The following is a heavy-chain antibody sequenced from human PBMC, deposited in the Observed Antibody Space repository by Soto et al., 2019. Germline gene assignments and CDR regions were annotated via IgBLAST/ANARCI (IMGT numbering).Heavy chain of an antibody. J-gene: IGHJ4*02. CDR1: GFTFSSYN. D-gene: IGHD4-4*01. CDR2: ISGSGSTI. Sequence: GGSLRLSCVVSGFTFSSYNMNWVRQAPGKGLDWVTYISGSGSTIYYADSVKGRFTISRDNVKNSLYLQMNSLRDEDTAVYYCARSKYIDYWGQGTLVTVSS. V-gene: IGHV3-48*02. CDR3: ARSKYIDY.